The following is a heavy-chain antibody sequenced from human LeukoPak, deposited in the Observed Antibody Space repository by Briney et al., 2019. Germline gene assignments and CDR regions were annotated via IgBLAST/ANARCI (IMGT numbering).Heavy chain of an antibody. J-gene: IGHJ5*02. CDR2: IYYSGST. CDR3: ASNVGPTPDWFDP. D-gene: IGHD1-26*01. Sequence: PSETLSLTCTVSGGSISSGGYYWSWIRQHPGKGLEWIGYIYYSGSTYYNPSLKSRVTISVDTSKNQFSLKLSSVTAADTAVYYRASNVGPTPDWFDPWGQGTLVTVSS. V-gene: IGHV4-31*03. CDR1: GGSISSGGYY.